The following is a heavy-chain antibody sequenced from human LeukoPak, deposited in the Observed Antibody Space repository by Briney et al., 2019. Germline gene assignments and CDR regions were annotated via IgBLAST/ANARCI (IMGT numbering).Heavy chain of an antibody. D-gene: IGHD2-8*02. J-gene: IGHJ4*02. CDR3: ARETSTGKYPQNVPDY. CDR2: LNSDGSSI. Sequence: GGSLRLSCAASGFTFSSYWMHWVSQASGKGLVWVSRLNSDGSSIAYADSVQGRFTISRDNAKNTLYLQVSSLSVEDTAVYYCARETSTGKYPQNVPDYWGQGTLVTVSS. CDR1: GFTFSSYW. V-gene: IGHV3-74*01.